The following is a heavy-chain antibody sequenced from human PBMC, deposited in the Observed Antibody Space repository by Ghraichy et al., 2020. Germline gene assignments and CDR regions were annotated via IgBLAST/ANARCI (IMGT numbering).Heavy chain of an antibody. D-gene: IGHD7-27*01. CDR2: IYSGGST. V-gene: IGHV3-53*01. Sequence: GGSLRLSCAASGFTVSSNYMSWVRQAPGKGLEWVSVIYSGGSTYYADSVKGRFTISRDNSKNTLYLQMNSLRAEDTAVYYCAREAWGGTNGYYFDYWGQGTLVTVSS. CDR1: GFTVSSNY. J-gene: IGHJ4*02. CDR3: AREAWGGTNGYYFDY.